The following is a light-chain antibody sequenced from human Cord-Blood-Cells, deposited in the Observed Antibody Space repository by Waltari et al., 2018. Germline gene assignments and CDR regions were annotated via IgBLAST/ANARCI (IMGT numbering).Light chain of an antibody. Sequence: QSALPQPASVSGSPGPSITISCTGTSSDVAGYNYVSWYQQHPGKAPKLMIYDVSNRPSGGSKRFSGSKSGNTASLTISGLQAEDEADYYCSSYTSSSTWVFGGGTKLTVL. CDR2: DVS. CDR3: SSYTSSSTWV. CDR1: SSDVAGYNY. V-gene: IGLV2-14*03. J-gene: IGLJ3*02.